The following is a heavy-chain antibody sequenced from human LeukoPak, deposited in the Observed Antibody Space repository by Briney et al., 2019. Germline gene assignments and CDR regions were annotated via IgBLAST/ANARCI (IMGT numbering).Heavy chain of an antibody. J-gene: IGHJ4*02. V-gene: IGHV4-39*07. D-gene: IGHD6-19*01. CDR3: ARDGVEQWLGQGEY. CDR2: IYYSGST. Sequence: SETLSLTCTVSGGSISSSSYYWGWIRQPPGKGLEWIGSIYYSGSTYYNPSLKSRVTISVDTSKNQFSLKLSSVTAADTAVYYCARDGVEQWLGQGEYWGQGTLVTVSS. CDR1: GGSISSSSYY.